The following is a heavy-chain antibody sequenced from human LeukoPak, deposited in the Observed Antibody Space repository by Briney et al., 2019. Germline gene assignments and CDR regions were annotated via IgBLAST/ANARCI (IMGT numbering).Heavy chain of an antibody. CDR1: GFTFSSYW. CDR3: ARPIGVLVVPAVPDY. J-gene: IGHJ4*02. V-gene: IGHV3-7*01. CDR2: IKQDGSEK. D-gene: IGHD2-2*01. Sequence: GGSLRLSCAASGFTFSSYWMSWVRQAPGKGLEWVANIKQDGSEKYYVDSVKGRFTISRDNAKNSLYLQMNSLRAEDTAVYYCARPIGVLVVPAVPDYWGQGTLVTVSS.